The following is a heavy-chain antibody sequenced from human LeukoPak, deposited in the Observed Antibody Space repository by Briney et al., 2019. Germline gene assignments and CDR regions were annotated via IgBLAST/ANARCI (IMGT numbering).Heavy chain of an antibody. V-gene: IGHV1-2*02. D-gene: IGHD2-21*01. J-gene: IGHJ4*02. Sequence: ASVKVSCKASGYTFTDHYIHWVRQAPGQGLEWMGWINPNSGGTNYAQKFQGRVTMTRDTSISTAYIELSRLRSDDTAVFYCARLISDWYYFDHWGQGTLVTVSS. CDR3: ARLISDWYYFDH. CDR1: GYTFTDHY. CDR2: INPNSGGT.